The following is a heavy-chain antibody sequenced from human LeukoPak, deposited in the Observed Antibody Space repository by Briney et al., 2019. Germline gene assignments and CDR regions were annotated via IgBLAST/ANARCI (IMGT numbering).Heavy chain of an antibody. CDR1: GGSISSSSYY. J-gene: IGHJ4*02. CDR3: ARRHYYDSSGYYYY. V-gene: IGHV4-39*01. CDR2: IYYSGSI. D-gene: IGHD3-22*01. Sequence: SETLSLTCTVSGGSISSSSYYWGWIRQPPGKWLEWIGSIYYSGSIYYNPSLKSRVTISVDTSKNQFSLKLSSVTAADTAVYYCARRHYYDSSGYYYYWGQGTLVIVSS.